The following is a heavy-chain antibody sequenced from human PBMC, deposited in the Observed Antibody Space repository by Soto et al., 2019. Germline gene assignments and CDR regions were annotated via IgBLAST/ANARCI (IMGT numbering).Heavy chain of an antibody. CDR3: ARGRYGDY. V-gene: IGHV1-18*01. Sequence: QVHLVQSGAEVKKPEASVKVSCKGSGYTFTSYGITWVRQAPGQGLEWMGWISAHNGNTDYAQKLQGGVTVTRDTSTSTAYRELRSLRSDDAAVYYCARGRYGDYWGQGALVTVSS. CDR2: ISAHNGNT. J-gene: IGHJ4*02. D-gene: IGHD1-1*01. CDR1: GYTFTSYG.